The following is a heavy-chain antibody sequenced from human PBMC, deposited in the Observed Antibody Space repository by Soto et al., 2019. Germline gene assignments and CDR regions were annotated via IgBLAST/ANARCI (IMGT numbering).Heavy chain of an antibody. CDR1: GYSISSGYY. D-gene: IGHD4-17*01. CDR2: IYHSGST. Sequence: ETLSLTCAVSGYSISSGYYWGWIRQPPGKGLGWIGSIYHSGSTYYNPSLKSRVTISVDTSKNQFSLKLSSVTAADTAVYYCARGGTTVRKNWFDPWGQGTLVTVSS. CDR3: ARGGTTVRKNWFDP. J-gene: IGHJ5*02. V-gene: IGHV4-38-2*01.